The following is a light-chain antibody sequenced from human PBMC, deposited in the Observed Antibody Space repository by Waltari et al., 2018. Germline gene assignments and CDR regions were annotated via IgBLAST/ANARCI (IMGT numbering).Light chain of an antibody. CDR1: KSISSTY. CDR2: GAS. Sequence: EIVLTQSPGTLSLSPGERATVPCRASKSISSTYLAWYQQKPGQAPRLLIYGASSRATGIPDRFSGSGSGTDFTLTISRLEPEDFAVYYCQLYGSSPRLYTFGQGTKLAI. V-gene: IGKV3-20*01. CDR3: QLYGSSPRLYT. J-gene: IGKJ2*01.